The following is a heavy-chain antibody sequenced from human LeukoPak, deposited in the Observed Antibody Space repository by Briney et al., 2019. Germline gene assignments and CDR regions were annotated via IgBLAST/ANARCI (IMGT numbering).Heavy chain of an antibody. V-gene: IGHV3-23*01. D-gene: IGHD2-2*02. J-gene: IGHJ4*02. Sequence: PGGSLRLACAASGFRFSSYAMSWVRQAPGKGLEWVSAISGSGVSTYYADSVKGRFTVSRDNSKNTLYLQMSSLRAEDTAVYYCARDNTYMFDYWGQGTQVTVSS. CDR1: GFRFSSYA. CDR2: ISGSGVST. CDR3: ARDNTYMFDY.